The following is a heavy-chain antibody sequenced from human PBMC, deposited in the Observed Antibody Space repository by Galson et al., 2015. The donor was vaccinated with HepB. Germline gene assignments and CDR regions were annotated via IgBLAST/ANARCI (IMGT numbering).Heavy chain of an antibody. J-gene: IGHJ6*03. CDR1: GYTFTSYG. Sequence: SVKVSCKASGYTFTSYGISRVRQAPGQGLEWMGWISAYNGNTNYAQKLQGRVIMTTDTSTSTAYMELRSLRSDDTAVYYCARDCSSTSCYYYYYYMDVWGKGTTVTVSS. D-gene: IGHD2-2*01. V-gene: IGHV1-18*01. CDR2: ISAYNGNT. CDR3: ARDCSSTSCYYYYYYMDV.